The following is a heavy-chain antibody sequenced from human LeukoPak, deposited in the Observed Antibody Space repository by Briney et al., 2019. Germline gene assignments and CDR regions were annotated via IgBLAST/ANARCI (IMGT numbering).Heavy chain of an antibody. CDR3: ARAKSQDCSIVNCQEWFDP. Sequence: ASVKVSCKASGYSFTAYYINWVRQAPGQGLEWMGWLNPNSGGTNYAQKFQGRVTMTRDTSISTAYMEVSRLRSDDTAVYYCARAKSQDCSIVNCQEWFDPWGPGTLVTVSS. J-gene: IGHJ5*02. D-gene: IGHD2-2*01. CDR2: LNPNSGGT. V-gene: IGHV1-2*02. CDR1: GYSFTAYY.